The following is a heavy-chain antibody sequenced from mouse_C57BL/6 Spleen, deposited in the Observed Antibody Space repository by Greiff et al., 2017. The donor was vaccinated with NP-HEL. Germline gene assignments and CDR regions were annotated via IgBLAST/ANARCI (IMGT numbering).Heavy chain of an antibody. J-gene: IGHJ3*01. CDR3: ARERITTVGAGFAY. D-gene: IGHD1-1*01. Sequence: VHVKQSGPELVKPGASVKISCKASGYSFTGYYMNWVKQSPEKSLEWIGEINPSTGGTTYNQKFKAKATLTVDKSSSTAYMQLKSLTSEDSAVYYCARERITTVGAGFAYWGQGTLVTVSA. CDR1: GYSFTGYY. CDR2: INPSTGGT. V-gene: IGHV1-42*01.